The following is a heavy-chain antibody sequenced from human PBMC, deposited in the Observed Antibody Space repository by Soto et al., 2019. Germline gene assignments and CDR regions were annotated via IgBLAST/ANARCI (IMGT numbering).Heavy chain of an antibody. CDR3: ARAHHYDYGGNLDY. CDR1: GFTFSSYA. V-gene: IGHV3-30-3*01. D-gene: IGHD4-17*01. CDR2: ISYDGSNK. J-gene: IGHJ4*02. Sequence: PRLSCAASGFTFSSYAMHWVRQAPGTGLEWVSVISYDGSNKYYAESVKGRFTISRVNSKNRLYLQMNSLRGEDMAVYYCARAHHYDYGGNLDYWGQGTLVTVSS.